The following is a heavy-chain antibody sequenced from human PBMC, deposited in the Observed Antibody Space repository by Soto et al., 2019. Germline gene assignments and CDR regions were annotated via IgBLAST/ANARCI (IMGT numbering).Heavy chain of an antibody. CDR1: GFTFSSYA. CDR3: AKEGSPPFFQH. CDR2: ITGSGDST. J-gene: IGHJ4*02. D-gene: IGHD3-10*01. Sequence: SLRLSCAASGFTFSSYAMNWVRQAPGKGLEWVSFITGSGDSTYYAXSVNGRFTXXRDNSNNTLYVXMNSLXAEYTAVYYCAKEGSPPFFQHWGQGTLVTXSS. V-gene: IGHV3-23*01.